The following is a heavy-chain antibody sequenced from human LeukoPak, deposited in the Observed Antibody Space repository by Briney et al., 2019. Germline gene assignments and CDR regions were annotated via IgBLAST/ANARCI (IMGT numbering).Heavy chain of an antibody. Sequence: PSETLSLTCTVSGYSISSGYYWGWIRQPPGKGLEWIGSIYHSGSTYYNPSLKSRVTISVDTPKNQFSLKLSSVTAADTAVYYCAKEKSRYGDYDYFDYWGQGTLVTVSS. CDR2: IYHSGST. CDR1: GYSISSGYY. J-gene: IGHJ4*02. V-gene: IGHV4-38-2*02. D-gene: IGHD4-17*01. CDR3: AKEKSRYGDYDYFDY.